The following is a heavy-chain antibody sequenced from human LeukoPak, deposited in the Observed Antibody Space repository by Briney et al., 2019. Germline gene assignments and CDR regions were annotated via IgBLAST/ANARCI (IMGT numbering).Heavy chain of an antibody. CDR1: GGTFSSYA. V-gene: IGHV1-69*13. CDR2: IIPIFGTA. Sequence: SVKVCCKASGGTFSSYAISWVRQAPGQGLEWMGGIIPIFGTANYAQKFQGRVTITADESTSTAYMELSSLRSEDTAVYYCARAPIYYDILTGYYDDKTYFDYWGQGTLVTVSS. D-gene: IGHD3-9*01. CDR3: ARAPIYYDILTGYYDDKTYFDY. J-gene: IGHJ4*02.